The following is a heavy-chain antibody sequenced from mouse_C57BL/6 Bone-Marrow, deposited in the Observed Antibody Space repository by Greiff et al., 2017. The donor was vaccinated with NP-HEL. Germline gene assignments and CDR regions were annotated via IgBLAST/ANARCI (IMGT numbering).Heavy chain of an antibody. CDR2: LSSGGSYT. J-gene: IGHJ4*01. V-gene: IGHV5-6*02. Sequence: EVMLVESGGDLVKPGGSLKLSCAASGFTFSSYGMSWVRQTPDKRLEWVATLSSGGSYTYYPDSVKGRFTISRDNAKNTLYLQMSSLKSEDTAMYYCARHRRVDYWGQGTSVTVSS. CDR1: GFTFSSYG. CDR3: ARHRRVDY.